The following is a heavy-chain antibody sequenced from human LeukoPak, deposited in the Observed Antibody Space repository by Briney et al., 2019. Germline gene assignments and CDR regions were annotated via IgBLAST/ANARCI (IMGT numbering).Heavy chain of an antibody. CDR1: GGSISSYY. CDR3: ARGRDYCDSSGYPLGRYFDL. CDR2: IYYSGST. J-gene: IGHJ2*01. V-gene: IGHV4-59*01. Sequence: SETLSLTCTVSGGSISSYYWSWIRQPPGRGLEWIGYIYYSGSTNYNPSLKSRVTISVDTSKNQFSLKLSSVTAADTAVYYCARGRDYCDSSGYPLGRYFDLWGRGTLVTVSS. D-gene: IGHD3-22*01.